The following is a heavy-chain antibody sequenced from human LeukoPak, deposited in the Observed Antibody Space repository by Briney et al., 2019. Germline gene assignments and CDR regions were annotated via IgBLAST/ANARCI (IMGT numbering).Heavy chain of an antibody. D-gene: IGHD5-18*01. CDR2: IYYSGST. CDR1: GGSFSGYY. Sequence: SETLSLTCAVYGGSFSGYYWSWIRQPPGKGLEWIGYIYYSGSTNYNPSLKGRVTISVDTSKNQFSLKLSSVTAADTAVYYCARDITLSYGYGRVGAFDIWGQGTMVTVSS. V-gene: IGHV4-59*01. J-gene: IGHJ3*02. CDR3: ARDITLSYGYGRVGAFDI.